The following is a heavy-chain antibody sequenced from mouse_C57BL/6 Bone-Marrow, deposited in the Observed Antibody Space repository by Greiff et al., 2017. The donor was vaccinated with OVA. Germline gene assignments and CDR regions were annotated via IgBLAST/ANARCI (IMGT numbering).Heavy chain of an antibody. V-gene: IGHV1-69*01. CDR1: GYTFTSYW. D-gene: IGHD3-2*02. CDR2: IDPSDSYT. Sequence: QVQLKQPGAELVMPGASVKLSCKASGYTFTSYWMHWVKQRPRQGLEWIGEIDPSDSYTNYNQKFKGKSTLTVDKSSSTAYMQLSSLTSEDSAVYYCAREGETAQALYAMDYWGQGTSVTVSS. CDR3: AREGETAQALYAMDY. J-gene: IGHJ4*01.